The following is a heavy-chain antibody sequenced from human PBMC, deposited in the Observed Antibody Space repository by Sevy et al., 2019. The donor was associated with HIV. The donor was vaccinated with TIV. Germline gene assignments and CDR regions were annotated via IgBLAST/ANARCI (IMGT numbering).Heavy chain of an antibody. V-gene: IGHV3-30-3*01. J-gene: IGHJ4*02. CDR2: ISYDGSNK. D-gene: IGHD3-10*01. CDR3: ARSYGSGSLPFLDY. CDR1: GFTFSSYA. Sequence: GGSLRLSCAASGFTFSSYAMHWVRQAPGKGVEWVAVISYDGSNKYYADSVKGRFTISRDNSKNTLYLQMNSLRAEDTAVYYCARSYGSGSLPFLDYWGQGTLVTVSS.